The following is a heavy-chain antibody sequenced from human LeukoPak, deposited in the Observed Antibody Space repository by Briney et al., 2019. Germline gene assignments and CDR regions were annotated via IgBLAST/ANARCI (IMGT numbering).Heavy chain of an antibody. Sequence: GGSPRLSCAASGFTFSNYAMSWVRQAPGKGLEWVSAISGSGGSTYYADSVVKGRFTISRDNSKNTLYLQMNSLRAEDTAVYYCAKCYYDSSTSGTDWWGQGTLVTVSS. V-gene: IGHV3-23*01. CDR3: AKCYYDSSTSGTDW. D-gene: IGHD3-22*01. CDR2: ISGSGGST. J-gene: IGHJ4*02. CDR1: GFTFSNYA.